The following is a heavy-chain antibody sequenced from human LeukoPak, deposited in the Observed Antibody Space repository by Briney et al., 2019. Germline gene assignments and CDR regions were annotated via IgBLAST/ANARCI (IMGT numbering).Heavy chain of an antibody. CDR2: ISSSSSTI. CDR3: ARSSVRAHYYYFDY. D-gene: IGHD3-10*01. Sequence: GGSLRLSCAASGFTFSSYSMDWVRQAPGKGLEWVSYISSSSSTIYYADSVKGRFTISRDNAKNSLYLQMNSLRAEDTAVYYCARSSVRAHYYYFDYWGQGTLVTVSS. CDR1: GFTFSSYS. J-gene: IGHJ4*02. V-gene: IGHV3-48*04.